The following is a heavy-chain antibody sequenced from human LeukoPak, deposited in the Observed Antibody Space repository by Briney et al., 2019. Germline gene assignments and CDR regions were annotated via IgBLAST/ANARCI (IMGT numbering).Heavy chain of an antibody. J-gene: IGHJ4*02. D-gene: IGHD7-27*01. CDR2: VYYSGTT. CDR1: GGSVSSSSSY. V-gene: IGHV4-61*01. Sequence: SETLSLTCTVSGGSVSSSSSYWRWIRQPPGKGLEWIGYVYYSGTTTYSPSLKSRVTISIDKSQNQFSLVLTSVTAADTAVYYCARRDWGTSFDYWGQGILVTVSS. CDR3: ARRDWGTSFDY.